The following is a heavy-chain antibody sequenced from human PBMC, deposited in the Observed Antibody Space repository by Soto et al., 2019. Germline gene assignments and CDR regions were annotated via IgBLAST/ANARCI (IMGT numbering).Heavy chain of an antibody. V-gene: IGHV3-33*01. J-gene: IGHJ4*02. CDR1: GFTFSSYG. CDR3: ARDHYGSGTLFDY. CDR2: IWYDGSNK. D-gene: IGHD3-10*01. Sequence: GGSLRLSCAASGFTFSSYGMHWVRQAPGKGLEWVAVIWYDGSNKYYADSVKGRFTISRDNSKNTLYLQMNSLGAEDTAVYYCARDHYGSGTLFDYWGQGTLVTVSS.